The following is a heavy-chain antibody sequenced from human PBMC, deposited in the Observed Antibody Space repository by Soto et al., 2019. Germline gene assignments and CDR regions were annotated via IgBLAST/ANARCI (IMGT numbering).Heavy chain of an antibody. CDR2: IKSKTDGGTT. Sequence: GGSLRLSCAASGFTFSNAWMSWVRQAPGKGLEWVGRIKSKTDGGTTDYAAPVKGRFTISRDDSKNTLYLQMNSLKTEDTDVYYCTTDQFNSFRGLVGAFDIWGQGTMVTVSS. D-gene: IGHD2-15*01. J-gene: IGHJ3*02. V-gene: IGHV3-15*01. CDR3: TTDQFNSFRGLVGAFDI. CDR1: GFTFSNAW.